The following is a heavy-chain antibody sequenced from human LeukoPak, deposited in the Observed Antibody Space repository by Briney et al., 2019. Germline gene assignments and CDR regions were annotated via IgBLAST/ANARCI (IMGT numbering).Heavy chain of an antibody. J-gene: IGHJ4*02. CDR3: ASPHSGYDYFDY. D-gene: IGHD5-12*01. V-gene: IGHV1-2*06. CDR2: INPNSGGT. Sequence: ASVKVSCKASGYTFTGYYTHWVRQAPGQGLEWMGRINPNSGGTNYAQKFQGRVTMTRDTSISTAYMELSRLRSDDTAVYYCASPHSGYDYFDYWGQGTLVTVSS. CDR1: GYTFTGYY.